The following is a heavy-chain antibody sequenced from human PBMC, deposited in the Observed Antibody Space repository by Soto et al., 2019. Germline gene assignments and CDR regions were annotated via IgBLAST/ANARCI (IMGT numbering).Heavy chain of an antibody. J-gene: IGHJ4*02. V-gene: IGHV1-69*01. D-gene: IGHD6-6*01. CDR2: IIPIFGTA. Sequence: QVQLVQSGAEVKKPGSSVKVSCKASGGTFSSYSISWVRQAPGQGLEWMGGIIPIFGTANYAQKFQGRVTITADESTNTAHMELSSLTSEDTAVYYCAIEYSSSPPYHPIGNWGQGTLVTVSS. CDR1: GGTFSSYS. CDR3: AIEYSSSPPYHPIGN.